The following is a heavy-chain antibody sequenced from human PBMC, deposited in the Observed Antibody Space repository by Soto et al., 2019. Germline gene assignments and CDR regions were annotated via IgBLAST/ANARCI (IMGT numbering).Heavy chain of an antibody. CDR2: SSGGGNT. CDR1: GFTFSSYG. V-gene: IGHV3-23*01. D-gene: IGHD2-21*02. Sequence: GGSLRLSCAASGFTFSSYGMNWVRQAPGQGLEWVALSSGGGNTDYADAVKGRFTISRDTSKNTLYLEMNSLRVEDTAIYYCAKCKGTQFHNCYSGMDVWGQGTTV. J-gene: IGHJ6*02. CDR3: AKCKGTQFHNCYSGMDV.